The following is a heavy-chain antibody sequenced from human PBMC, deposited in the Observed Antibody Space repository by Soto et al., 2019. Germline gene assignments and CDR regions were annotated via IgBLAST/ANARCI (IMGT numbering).Heavy chain of an antibody. Sequence: SETLSLTCTVSGGSISSYYWSWIRQPPGKGLEWIGYIYYSGSTNYNPSLKSRVTISVDTSKNQFSLKLSSVTAADTAVDHCARTVTTKPVGCLFDPWGQGTLVTVSS. V-gene: IGHV4-59*01. J-gene: IGHJ5*02. CDR2: IYYSGST. D-gene: IGHD4-17*01. CDR1: GGSISSYY. CDR3: ARTVTTKPVGCLFDP.